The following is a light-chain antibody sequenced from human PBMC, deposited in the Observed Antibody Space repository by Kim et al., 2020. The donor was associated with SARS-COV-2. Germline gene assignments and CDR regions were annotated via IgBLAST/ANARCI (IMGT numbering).Light chain of an antibody. CDR1: QSVLHSSNNKNY. V-gene: IGKV4-1*01. J-gene: IGKJ2*01. CDR3: QQYYSPPYT. CDR2: WAS. Sequence: RATINCTSSQSVLHSSNNKNYLAWYQQKPGQPPKLLIYWASTRESGVPDRLSGSGSGTHFTLTISSLQAEDVAVYSCQQYYSPPYTFGQGTKLEI.